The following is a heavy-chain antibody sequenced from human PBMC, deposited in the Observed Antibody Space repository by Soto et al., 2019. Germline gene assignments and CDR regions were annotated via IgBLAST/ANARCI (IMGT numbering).Heavy chain of an antibody. CDR3: AKRPTTAGFGDPFDV. CDR2: ISSSGVNT. Sequence: EVQLLESGGDLVQPGGSLRLSCAASGFSFSTYAMSWVRQAPGKGLEWVSTISSSGVNTYYTDSVKGRFTISRDNSKDTRYLQMNSLRAEDTAIYYCAKRPTTAGFGDPFDVWGQGTMVTVSS. CDR1: GFSFSTYA. J-gene: IGHJ3*01. V-gene: IGHV3-23*01. D-gene: IGHD3-16*01.